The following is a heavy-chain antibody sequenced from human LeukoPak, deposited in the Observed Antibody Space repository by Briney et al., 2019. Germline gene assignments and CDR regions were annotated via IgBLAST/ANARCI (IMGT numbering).Heavy chain of an antibody. D-gene: IGHD6-6*01. CDR1: GYSISSGYY. CDR3: ARDEAAPHY. CDR2: IYHSGST. V-gene: IGHV4-38-2*02. J-gene: IGHJ4*02. Sequence: PSETLSLTCTVSGYSISSGYYWGWIRQPPGKGLEWIGSIYHSGSTYYNPSLKSRVTISVDTSKNQFSLKLSSVTAADTAVYYCARDEAAPHYWGQGTLVTVSS.